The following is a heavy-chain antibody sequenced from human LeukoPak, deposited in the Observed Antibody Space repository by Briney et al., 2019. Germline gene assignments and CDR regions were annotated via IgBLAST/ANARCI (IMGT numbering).Heavy chain of an antibody. CDR1: GFTFSSYS. J-gene: IGHJ3*02. V-gene: IGHV3-48*02. Sequence: PGGSLRLSCAASGFTFSSYSMNWVRQAPGKGLEWVSYISSSSSTIYYADSVKGRFTISRDNAKNSLYLQMNSLGDEDTAVYYCARGSLRAFDIWGQGTMVTVSS. CDR3: ARGSLRAFDI. CDR2: ISSSSSTI.